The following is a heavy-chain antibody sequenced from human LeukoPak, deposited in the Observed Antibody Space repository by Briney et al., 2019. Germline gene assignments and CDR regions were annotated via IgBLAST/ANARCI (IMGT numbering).Heavy chain of an antibody. CDR3: ARHSWDTAMVIFDY. CDR2: IYYSGST. D-gene: IGHD5-18*01. V-gene: IGHV4-59*08. CDR1: GVSISSYD. J-gene: IGHJ4*02. Sequence: PSETLSLTCTASGVSISSYDWSWIRQAPGKGLEWVGNIYYSGSTNYNPSLKRRVIISVDTYKNKFSLELSSVTAADIAVYYGARHSWDTAMVIFDYWGQGTLVTVSS.